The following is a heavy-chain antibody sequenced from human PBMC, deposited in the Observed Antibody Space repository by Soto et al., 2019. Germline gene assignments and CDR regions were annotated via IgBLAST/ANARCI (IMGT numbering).Heavy chain of an antibody. CDR1: GGSVSSGSYY. D-gene: IGHD5-18*01. CDR3: ARERIQSPDCDDNTCFFSEGKWFDP. V-gene: IGHV4-61*01. Sequence: PSETLSLTCTVSGGSVSSGSYYWSWIRQPPGKGLEWIGYIYHSGSTNYYPSLKSRVTISVDTSKNQFSLKLSSVTAADTAVYYCARERIQSPDCDDNTCFFSEGKWFDPWGQGTLVTVSS. CDR2: IYHSGST. J-gene: IGHJ5*02.